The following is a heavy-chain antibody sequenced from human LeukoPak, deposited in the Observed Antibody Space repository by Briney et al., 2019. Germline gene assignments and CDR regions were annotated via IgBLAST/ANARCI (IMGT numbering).Heavy chain of an antibody. CDR3: ASGKQWLAFDY. J-gene: IGHJ4*02. V-gene: IGHV3-66*01. Sequence: SGGSLRLSCAASGFTVNNYMSWVRQAPGKGLEWVSTIYSGDSTNNADSVKGRFTISRDNSKNTLYLQMNSLRVEDTAVYYCASGKQWLAFDYWGQGALVTVSS. CDR1: GFTVNNY. CDR2: IYSGDST. D-gene: IGHD6-19*01.